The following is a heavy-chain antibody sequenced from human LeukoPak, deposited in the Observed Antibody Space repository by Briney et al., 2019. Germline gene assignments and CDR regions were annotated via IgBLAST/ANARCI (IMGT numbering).Heavy chain of an antibody. Sequence: GASVKVSCKASGYTFTGKYMHWVRQAPGQGLEWMGWINPNSGGTNYAQKFQDRVTMTRDTSISTAYMELSRLRSDDTAVYYCARDSSGYIHKVDYWGQGTLVTVSS. D-gene: IGHD3-22*01. J-gene: IGHJ4*02. CDR1: GYTFTGKY. CDR2: INPNSGGT. CDR3: ARDSSGYIHKVDY. V-gene: IGHV1-2*02.